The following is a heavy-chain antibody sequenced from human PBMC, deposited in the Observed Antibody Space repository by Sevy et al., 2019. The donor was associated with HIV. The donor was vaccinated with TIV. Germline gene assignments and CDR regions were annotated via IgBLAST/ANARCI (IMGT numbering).Heavy chain of an antibody. CDR3: AREGAGGFDY. D-gene: IGHD2-15*01. Sequence: GGSLRLSCAASGFTFSGYWMSWVRQAPGKGLQWVANIKQDGSKNEFVDSVKGRFTISRAKPKNSLYLQMNSLRAEDTAVYYCAREGAGGFDYWGQGTLVTVSS. V-gene: IGHV3-7*01. CDR1: GFTFSGYW. CDR2: IKQDGSKN. J-gene: IGHJ4*02.